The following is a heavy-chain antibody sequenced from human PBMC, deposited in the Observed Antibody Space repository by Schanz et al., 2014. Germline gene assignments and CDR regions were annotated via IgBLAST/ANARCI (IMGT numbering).Heavy chain of an antibody. V-gene: IGHV3-66*01. D-gene: IGHD5-12*01. Sequence: EVQLVESGGGLVQPGGSLRLSCAASGFTVSSNYMSWVRQAPGKGLEWVSTIASGGSHTFYADSVTGRFTISRDNAKNSLYLQMNSLRAEDTAVYFCARDGGRDGYNLAFDVWGQGTLVTVSS. CDR3: ARDGGRDGYNLAFDV. J-gene: IGHJ3*01. CDR1: GFTVSSNY. CDR2: IASGGSHT.